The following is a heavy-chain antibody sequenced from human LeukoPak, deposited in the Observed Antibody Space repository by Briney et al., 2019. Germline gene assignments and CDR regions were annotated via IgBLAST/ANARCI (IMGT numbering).Heavy chain of an antibody. V-gene: IGHV3-9*03. J-gene: IGHJ4*02. CDR1: GFTFNNFA. CDR2: ISWNSGSI. Sequence: GGSLRLSCAASGFTFNNFAMHWVRQAPGKGLEWVSGISWNSGSIGYSVLVMGRFTISRDNAKTSLYLQMIGLGAEDVALYYCAKGRGTQQLAALDFWGQGTRVPVSS. D-gene: IGHD6-13*01. CDR3: AKGRGTQQLAALDF.